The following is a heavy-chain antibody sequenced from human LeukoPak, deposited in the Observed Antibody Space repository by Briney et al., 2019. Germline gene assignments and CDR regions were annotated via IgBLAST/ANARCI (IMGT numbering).Heavy chain of an antibody. J-gene: IGHJ1*01. V-gene: IGHV4-30-4*01. Sequence: SQTLSLTCTVSGGSISSGDYYWSWIRQPPGKGLEWVGYMYYSGSTYYNPSLKSRVTISVDTSKNQFSLKLSSVTAADTAVYYCARDGGVATRNEYFQHWGQGTLVTVSS. CDR1: GGSISSGDYY. CDR3: ARDGGVATRNEYFQH. D-gene: IGHD2-15*01. CDR2: MYYSGST.